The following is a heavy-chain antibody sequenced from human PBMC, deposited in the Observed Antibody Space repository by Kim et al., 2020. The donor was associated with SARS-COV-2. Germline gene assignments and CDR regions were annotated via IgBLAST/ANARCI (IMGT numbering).Heavy chain of an antibody. CDR1: GFIFSGSA. CDR3: TRVPGTTLDFWDAFD. D-gene: IGHD1-1*01. CDR2: IRSKANSYAT. J-gene: IGHJ3*02. Sequence: GGSLRLSCAASGFIFSGSAMHWVRQASGKGMEWVGRIRSKANSYATAYAASVKGRFTISRDDSNTTTYLQMNSLKTEDTAVYYCTRVPGTTLDFWDAFD. V-gene: IGHV3-73*01.